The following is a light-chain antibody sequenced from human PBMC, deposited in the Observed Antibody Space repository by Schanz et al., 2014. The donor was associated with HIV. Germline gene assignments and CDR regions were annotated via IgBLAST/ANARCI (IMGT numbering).Light chain of an antibody. J-gene: IGLJ3*02. V-gene: IGLV1-44*01. CDR1: SSNIGSNA. CDR2: NSY. Sequence: QSVLTQPPSASGTPGQRVTISCSVSSSNIGSNAVNWFQHLPGTAPKLLIYNSYHRPSGVPDRFSGSGSGTSASLAISGLQSEDEADYYCAGWDDSLNVWVFGGGTKLTVL. CDR3: AGWDDSLNVWV.